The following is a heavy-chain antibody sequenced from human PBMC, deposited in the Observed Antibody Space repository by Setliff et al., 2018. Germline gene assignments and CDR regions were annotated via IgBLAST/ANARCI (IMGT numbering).Heavy chain of an antibody. J-gene: IGHJ4*02. CDR2: FDPEDSDT. Sequence: GASVKVSCKVSGYTLTELSIHLVRQAPGKGLEWMGGFDPEDSDTMLAQKFQGRFTMTQDTSTDTAYMELRSLSSEDTAIYFCASFLSNFSRPFDYWGQGSLVTVSS. CDR3: ASFLSNFSRPFDY. V-gene: IGHV1-24*01. CDR1: GYTLTELS.